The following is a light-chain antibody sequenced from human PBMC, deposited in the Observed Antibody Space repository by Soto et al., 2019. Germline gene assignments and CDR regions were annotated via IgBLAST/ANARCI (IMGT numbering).Light chain of an antibody. CDR3: QQYGSSPT. CDR1: QSVSSN. V-gene: IGKV3-20*01. CDR2: GAF. Sequence: EIVMTQSPVTLSVSPGERVTLSCRASQSVSSNLAWYQQKPGQAPSLLIYGAFTRATGIPARFSGTGSGTDFTLTISRLEPEDFAVYYCQQYGSSPTFGQGTKVDIK. J-gene: IGKJ1*01.